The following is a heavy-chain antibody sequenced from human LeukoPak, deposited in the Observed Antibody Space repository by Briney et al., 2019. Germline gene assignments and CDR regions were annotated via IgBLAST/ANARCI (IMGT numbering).Heavy chain of an antibody. CDR3: ATLIERAYNVVYFDY. J-gene: IGHJ4*02. CDR1: GESFSGYY. Sequence: PSETLSLTCAVYGESFSGYYWSWIRQPPGKGLEWIGEINHSGSTNYNPSLKSRVTISADTSKNQFSLKLSSVTAADTAVYYCATLIERAYNVVYFDYWGQGTLVTVSS. CDR2: INHSGST. V-gene: IGHV4-34*01. D-gene: IGHD1-20*01.